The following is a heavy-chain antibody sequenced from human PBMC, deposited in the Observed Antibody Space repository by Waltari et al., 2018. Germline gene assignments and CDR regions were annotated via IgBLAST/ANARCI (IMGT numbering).Heavy chain of an antibody. Sequence: QVQLQQWGAGLLKPSETLSLTCAVYGGSFSGYYWSWIRQPPGKGLEWIGEINHSGSTNYNPSLKSRVTISVDTSKNQFSLKLSSVTAADTAVYYCARGIGSSYYFDYWGQGTLVTVSS. D-gene: IGHD6-6*01. CDR3: ARGIGSSYYFDY. CDR1: GGSFSGYY. J-gene: IGHJ4*02. V-gene: IGHV4-34*01. CDR2: INHSGST.